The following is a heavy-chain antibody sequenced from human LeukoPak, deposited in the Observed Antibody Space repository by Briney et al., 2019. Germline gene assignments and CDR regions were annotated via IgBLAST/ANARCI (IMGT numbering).Heavy chain of an antibody. CDR1: GYTFTGYY. V-gene: IGHV1-2*02. D-gene: IGHD3-22*01. J-gene: IGHJ4*02. Sequence: GASVKVSCKASGYTFTGYYMHGVRQAPGQGLEWMGWINPNSGDTNYPQRFQGRVTLTRDTSINTAYMELSGLRYDDTAVYYCARVHRKYDSSGSLSSDWGQGTLVTVSS. CDR2: INPNSGDT. CDR3: ARVHRKYDSSGSLSSD.